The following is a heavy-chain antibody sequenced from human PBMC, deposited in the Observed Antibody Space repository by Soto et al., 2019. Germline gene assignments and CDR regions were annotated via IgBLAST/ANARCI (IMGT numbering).Heavy chain of an antibody. Sequence: QVKLVESGGGVVQPGRSLRLSCAASGFVFNMYGMHWVRQAPGKGLEWVGVIWHDGSGTYYADALKGRFTISRDNSKNTLFHLMDSLTVEETAVYYCVRDPVALRNRVRVGYFNLWGRGTQVTLSS. D-gene: IGHD1-26*01. CDR3: VRDPVALRNRVRVGYFNL. J-gene: IGHJ2*01. CDR1: GFVFNMYG. V-gene: IGHV3-33*01. CDR2: IWHDGSGT.